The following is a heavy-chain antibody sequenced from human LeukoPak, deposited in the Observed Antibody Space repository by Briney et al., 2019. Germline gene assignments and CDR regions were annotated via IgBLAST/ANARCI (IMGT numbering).Heavy chain of an antibody. Sequence: PGGSPRLSCAASGFTFSGYAMSWVRQAPGKGLEWVSTVSGSGSRTYYADSVEGRFTISRDNSKNTMNLQMNSLRAEDTAIYYCAKDLSGSPRQVDYWGQGTPVTVSS. CDR2: VSGSGSRT. V-gene: IGHV3-23*01. CDR3: AKDLSGSPRQVDY. J-gene: IGHJ4*02. CDR1: GFTFSGYA. D-gene: IGHD3-22*01.